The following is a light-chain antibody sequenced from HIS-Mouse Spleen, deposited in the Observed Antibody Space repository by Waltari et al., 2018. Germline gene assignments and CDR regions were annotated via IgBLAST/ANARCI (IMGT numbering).Light chain of an antibody. V-gene: IGKV1-13*02. J-gene: IGKJ5*01. Sequence: AIQLTQSPSSLSASVGDRVTITWRASQGISSALAWYQQKPGKAPKLLIYDASSLESGVPSRFSVSGSGTDFTLTISSLQPEDFATYYCQQFNSYPITFGQGTRLEIK. CDR1: QGISSA. CDR3: QQFNSYPIT. CDR2: DAS.